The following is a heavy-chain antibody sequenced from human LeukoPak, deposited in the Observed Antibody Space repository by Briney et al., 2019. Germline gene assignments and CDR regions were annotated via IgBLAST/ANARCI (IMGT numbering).Heavy chain of an antibody. CDR2: IRYDGGNK. Sequence: GGSLRPSCAASGFTFSSYGMHWVRQAPGKGLEWVAFIRYDGGNKYYADSVKGRFTISRDNSKNTLYLQMNSLRAEDTAVYYCAKSGGEVPDYWGQGTLVTVSS. J-gene: IGHJ4*02. D-gene: IGHD3-16*01. CDR1: GFTFSSYG. CDR3: AKSGGEVPDY. V-gene: IGHV3-30*02.